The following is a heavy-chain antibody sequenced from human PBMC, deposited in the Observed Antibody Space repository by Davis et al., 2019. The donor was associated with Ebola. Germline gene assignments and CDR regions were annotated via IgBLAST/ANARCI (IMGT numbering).Heavy chain of an antibody. CDR3: ARVGSYGSGKVYYYYGMAV. V-gene: IGHV1-69*05. Sequence: SVKVSCKASGGTFSSYAISWVRQAPGQGLEWMGGIIPIFGTANYAQKFQGRVTMTRNTYISTAYMELDSLRSEDTAVYYCARVGSYGSGKVYYYYGMAVWGQGTTVTVSS. D-gene: IGHD3-10*01. J-gene: IGHJ6*02. CDR2: IIPIFGTA. CDR1: GGTFSSYA.